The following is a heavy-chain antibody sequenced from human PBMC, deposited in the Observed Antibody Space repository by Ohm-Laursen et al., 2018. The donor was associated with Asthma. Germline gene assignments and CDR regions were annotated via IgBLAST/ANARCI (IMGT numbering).Heavy chain of an antibody. CDR3: ARQEYDSGPDI. J-gene: IGHJ4*02. CDR1: GASFTSHF. CDR2: SYYSGSS. D-gene: IGHD3-22*01. Sequence: SETLSLTCTVSGASFTSHFWGWIRQPPGKGLEWIGYSYYSGSSNYNPSLQSRVGISVDTSKNQFSLQLNSVTTADTAVYYCARQEYDSGPDIWGPGTLVTVSS. V-gene: IGHV4-59*11.